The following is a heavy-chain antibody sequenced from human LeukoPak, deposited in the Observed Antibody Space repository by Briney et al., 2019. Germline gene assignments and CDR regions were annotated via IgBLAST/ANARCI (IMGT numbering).Heavy chain of an antibody. CDR1: GGSISSGDYY. CDR2: IYHSGST. CDR3: ARVGASPLDS. Sequence: SQTLSLTCTVSGGSISSGDYYWSWIRQPPGEGLEWIGYIYHSGSTFYNPSLNSRVSMSVDTSNNQFSLKLSSVTAADTAMYYCARVGASPLDSWGQGTLVTVSS. V-gene: IGHV4-30-4*01. D-gene: IGHD4/OR15-4a*01. J-gene: IGHJ4*02.